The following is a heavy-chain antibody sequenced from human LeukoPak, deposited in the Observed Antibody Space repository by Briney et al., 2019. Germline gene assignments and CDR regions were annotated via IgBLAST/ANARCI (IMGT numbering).Heavy chain of an antibody. CDR3: ARGTLYGGNNWPFDY. CDR1: GGSISSYY. V-gene: IGHV4-59*01. D-gene: IGHD4-23*01. CDR2: IYYSGST. J-gene: IGHJ4*02. Sequence: SETLSLTCTVSGGSISSYYWSWIRQPPGKGLEWIGYIYYSGSTDYNPSLRSRVTLSLDTSKKQFSLELSSVTAADTAVYYCARGTLYGGNNWPFDYWGQGTLVTVSS.